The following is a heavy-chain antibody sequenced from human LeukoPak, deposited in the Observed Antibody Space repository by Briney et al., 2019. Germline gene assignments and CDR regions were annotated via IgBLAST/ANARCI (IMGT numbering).Heavy chain of an antibody. J-gene: IGHJ6*02. V-gene: IGHV1-18*01. Sequence: ASVKVSCKASGYTFTSYGISWVRQAPGQGLEWMGWISAYNGNTNYAQKLQGRVTMTTDTSTSTAYMELRSLRSDDTAVYYCASSDQYSSSWSSYYGMDVWGQGTTVTVSS. CDR2: ISAYNGNT. CDR1: GYTFTSYG. CDR3: ASSDQYSSSWSSYYGMDV. D-gene: IGHD6-13*01.